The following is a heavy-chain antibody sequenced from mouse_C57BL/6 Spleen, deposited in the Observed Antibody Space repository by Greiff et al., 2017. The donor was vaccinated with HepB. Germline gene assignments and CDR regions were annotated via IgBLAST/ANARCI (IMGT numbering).Heavy chain of an antibody. J-gene: IGHJ1*03. Sequence: EVKVEESGGDLVKPGGSLKLSCAASGFTFSSYGMSWVRQTPDKRLEWVATISSGGSYTYYPDSVKGRFTISRDNAKNTLYLQMSSLKSEDTAMYYCARQTITTVVADWYFDVWGTGTTVTVSS. CDR3: ARQTITTVVADWYFDV. CDR1: GFTFSSYG. V-gene: IGHV5-6*02. D-gene: IGHD1-1*01. CDR2: ISSGGSYT.